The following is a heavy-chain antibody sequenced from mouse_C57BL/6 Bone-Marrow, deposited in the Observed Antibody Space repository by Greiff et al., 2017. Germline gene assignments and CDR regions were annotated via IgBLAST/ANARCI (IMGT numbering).Heavy chain of an antibody. CDR1: GYTFTSYW. Sequence: QVQLQQPGAELVKPGASVKMSCKASGYTFTSYWITWVKQRPGQGLEWIGDIYPGSGSTNYNEKFKSKATLTVDTSSSTAYMQLSSLTSEYSAVYYCARGPLADYAMDYWGQGTSVTVSS. CDR2: IYPGSGST. CDR3: ARGPLADYAMDY. J-gene: IGHJ4*01. V-gene: IGHV1-55*01.